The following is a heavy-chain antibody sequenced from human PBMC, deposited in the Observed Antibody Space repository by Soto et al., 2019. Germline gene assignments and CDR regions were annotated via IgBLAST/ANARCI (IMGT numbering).Heavy chain of an antibody. CDR3: ARITRSGSYDQNIDY. CDR1: GFTLSSFA. Sequence: EVQLEESGGGLVQPGGSLRLSCAASGFTLSSFALNWVRQAPGKGLEWVSYIGATSSSGSNFYYAASVKGRFTISRDSAKNSLFLQMNSLRADDTAVFYCARITRSGSYDQNIDYWGQGTLVTVSS. CDR2: IGATSSSGSNF. D-gene: IGHD1-26*01. V-gene: IGHV3-48*03. J-gene: IGHJ4*02.